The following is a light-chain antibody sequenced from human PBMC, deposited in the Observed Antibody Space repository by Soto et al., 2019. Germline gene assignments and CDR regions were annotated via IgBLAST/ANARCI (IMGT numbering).Light chain of an antibody. V-gene: IGLV2-14*03. CDR1: SSDIGGYRY. CDR2: DVS. Sequence: QSVLTQPASVSGSPGQSVTISCTGSSSDIGGYRYVSWYQKRPGKAPKLMIYDVSYRPSGVSNRFSGSKSGSTASLTISGLQPEDEADYYCTSYTSDSSVIFGGGTKVTVL. J-gene: IGLJ2*01. CDR3: TSYTSDSSVI.